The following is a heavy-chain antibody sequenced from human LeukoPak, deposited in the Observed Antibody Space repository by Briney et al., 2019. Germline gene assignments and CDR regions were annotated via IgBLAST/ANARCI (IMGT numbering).Heavy chain of an antibody. CDR1: GFTFSSSA. CDR2: ISNNGGYT. D-gene: IGHD3-10*01. V-gene: IGHV3-23*01. J-gene: IGHJ4*02. Sequence: PGVALRLSCAASGFTFSSSAMSWVRQAPGKGLEWVSAISNNGGYTYYADSVQGRFTISRDNSKSTLCLQMNSLRVEDTAVYYCARDWFGGLIWGQGTLVTISS. CDR3: ARDWFGGLI.